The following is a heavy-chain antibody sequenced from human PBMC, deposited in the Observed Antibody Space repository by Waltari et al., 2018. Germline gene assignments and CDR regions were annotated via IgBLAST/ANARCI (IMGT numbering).Heavy chain of an antibody. J-gene: IGHJ4*02. Sequence: EVQLVESGGGLVQPGGSLKLSCTASGFIFSGSAIHWVRQASGKGLEWVGRSSSKANSFATHYGASVKGRFTISRDDSRNTAYLQMNSLDTEDTAVYYCTRSTSWGSDFWGQGALVTVSS. D-gene: IGHD3-16*01. CDR3: TRSTSWGSDF. V-gene: IGHV3-73*01. CDR1: GFIFSGSA. CDR2: SSSKANSFAT.